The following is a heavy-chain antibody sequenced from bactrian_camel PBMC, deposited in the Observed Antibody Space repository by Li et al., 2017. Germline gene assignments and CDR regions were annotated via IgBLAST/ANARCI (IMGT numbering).Heavy chain of an antibody. Sequence: HVQLVESGGGSVQAGGSLRLSCAASGYTYNRNGMAWFRQAPGKEREGVAIIITGFDNTYYADSVKGRFTIDYDNAKKSVYLQMNAVKPEDTAMYYCTKDRSYGTRNWVQSTRGQGTQVTVS. CDR2: IITGFDNT. CDR1: GYTYNRNG. V-gene: IGHV3S1*01. D-gene: IGHD3*01. J-gene: IGHJ4*01. CDR3: TKDRSYGTRNWVQST.